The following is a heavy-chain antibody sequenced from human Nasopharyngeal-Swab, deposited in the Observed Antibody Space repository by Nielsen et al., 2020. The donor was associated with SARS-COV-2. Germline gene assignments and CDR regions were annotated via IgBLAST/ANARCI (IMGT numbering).Heavy chain of an antibody. D-gene: IGHD6-13*01. CDR1: GGSISSYH. CDR2: IYYSGGI. J-gene: IGHJ3*01. CDR3: VAGYDERSYSRSWFDAFDV. V-gene: IGHV4-59*01. Sequence: SQTLSLTCAVSGGSISSYHWSWIRQPPGKGLEWFGFIYYSGGINYNPSLKSRVTISVDTSKNEVSLNLRSVTAADTAVYYCVAGYDERSYSRSWFDAFDVWGQGTVVTVSS.